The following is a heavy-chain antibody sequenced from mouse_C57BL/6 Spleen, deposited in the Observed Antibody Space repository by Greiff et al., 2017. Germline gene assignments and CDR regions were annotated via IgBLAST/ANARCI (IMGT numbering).Heavy chain of an antibody. CDR1: GYTFTTYP. CDR3: ARGREDYDGVAWFAY. CDR2: FHPYNDDT. Sequence: QVQLQQSGAELVKPGASVKMSCKASGYTFTTYPIEWMKQNHGKSLEWIGNFHPYNDDTKYNEKFKGKATLTVEKSSSTVYLELSRLTSEDSAVYYCARGREDYDGVAWFAYWGQGTLGTVSA. D-gene: IGHD2-4*01. V-gene: IGHV1-47*01. J-gene: IGHJ3*01.